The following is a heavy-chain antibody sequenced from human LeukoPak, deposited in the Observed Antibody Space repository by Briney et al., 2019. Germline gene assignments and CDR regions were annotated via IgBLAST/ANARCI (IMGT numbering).Heavy chain of an antibody. Sequence: ASVKVSCKASGGTFSSYAISWVRQAPGQGLEWVGGIIPIFGTANYAQKFQGRVTITADESTSTAYMELSSLRSEDTAVYYCARDPVEYSSSSEFTDDYWGQGTLVTVSS. V-gene: IGHV1-69*13. CDR1: GGTFSSYA. J-gene: IGHJ4*02. D-gene: IGHD6-6*01. CDR3: ARDPVEYSSSSEFTDDY. CDR2: IIPIFGTA.